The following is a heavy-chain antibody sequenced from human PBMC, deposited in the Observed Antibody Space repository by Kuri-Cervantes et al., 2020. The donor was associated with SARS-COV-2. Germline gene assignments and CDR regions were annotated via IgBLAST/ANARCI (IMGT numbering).Heavy chain of an antibody. CDR3: ARFSAAAGQRTFDY. CDR2: IYYSGST. Sequence: SETLSLTCTVSGGSISSGDYYWSWIRQPPGKGLEWIGYIYYSGSTNYNPSLKSRVTISVDTSKNQFSLKLSSVTAADTAVYYCARFSAAAGQRTFDYWGQGTLVTVSS. D-gene: IGHD6-13*01. J-gene: IGHJ4*02. CDR1: GGSISSGDYY. V-gene: IGHV4-30-4*08.